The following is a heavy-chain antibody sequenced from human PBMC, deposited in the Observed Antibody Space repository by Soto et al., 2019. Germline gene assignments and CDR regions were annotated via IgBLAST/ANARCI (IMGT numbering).Heavy chain of an antibody. D-gene: IGHD1-26*01. V-gene: IGHV1-18*01. CDR3: TRGPRADSSGTGAH. CDR2: ISAYTYTP. CDR1: GYTFTNFG. J-gene: IGHJ4*02. Sequence: ASVKVSCKASGYTFTNFGVTWVRRAPGQGLEWMGWISAYTYTPNYAQKFQGRVTMTIDTSTSTAYMDLRSLTSDDTAIYYCTRGPRADSSGTGAHWGQGTPVTVS.